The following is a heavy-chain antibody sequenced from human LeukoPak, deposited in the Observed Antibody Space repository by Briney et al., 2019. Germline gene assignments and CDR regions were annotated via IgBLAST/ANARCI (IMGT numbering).Heavy chain of an antibody. Sequence: SDTLSLTCTVSGGSISSYYWSWIRQPPGKGLEWMGYIYYSGSTNYNPSLKSRVTISVDTSKNQFSLKLSSVTAADTAVYYCARARDSGSSRSLFDYWGQGTLVTVSS. CDR2: IYYSGST. V-gene: IGHV4-59*07. D-gene: IGHD1-26*01. CDR1: GGSISSYY. CDR3: ARARDSGSSRSLFDY. J-gene: IGHJ4*02.